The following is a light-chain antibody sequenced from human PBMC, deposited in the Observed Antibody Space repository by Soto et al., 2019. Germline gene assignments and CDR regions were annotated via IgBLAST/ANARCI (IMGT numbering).Light chain of an antibody. CDR3: QRYGSSPQ. J-gene: IGKJ1*01. Sequence: DIQMTQSPSSLSASVGDRVTITCRASQDFSNYLAWYQQKPGKVPNLLIYAASTLQSGVPSRFSGSGSGTDFTLTISRLEPEDFAVYYCQRYGSSPQFGQGTKVEIK. CDR1: QDFSNY. CDR2: AAS. V-gene: IGKV1-27*01.